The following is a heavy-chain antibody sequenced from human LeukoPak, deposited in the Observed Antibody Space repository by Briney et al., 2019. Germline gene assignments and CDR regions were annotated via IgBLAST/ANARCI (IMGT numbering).Heavy chain of an antibody. Sequence: PGGSLRLPCAASGFTFSSYGMHWVRQAPGKGLEWVAVIWYGGSNKYYADSVKGRFTISRDNSKNTLYLQMNSLRAEDTAVYYCAKDSPSQNDAFDIRGQGTMVTVSS. CDR3: AKDSPSQNDAFDI. J-gene: IGHJ3*02. CDR2: IWYGGSNK. V-gene: IGHV3-30*02. CDR1: GFTFSSYG.